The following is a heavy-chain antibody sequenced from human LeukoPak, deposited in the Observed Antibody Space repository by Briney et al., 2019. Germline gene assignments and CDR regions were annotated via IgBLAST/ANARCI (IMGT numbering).Heavy chain of an antibody. D-gene: IGHD4-11*01. V-gene: IGHV4-59*01. CDR3: ARDAFYHDYSNYEGAYYFDY. J-gene: IGHJ4*02. Sequence: SETLSLTCTVSGGSISSYYWSWIRQPPGKGLEWIGYIYYSGSTNYNPSLKSRVTISVDTSKNQFSLKLSSVTAADTAVYYCARDAFYHDYSNYEGAYYFDYWGQGTLVTVSS. CDR2: IYYSGST. CDR1: GGSISSYY.